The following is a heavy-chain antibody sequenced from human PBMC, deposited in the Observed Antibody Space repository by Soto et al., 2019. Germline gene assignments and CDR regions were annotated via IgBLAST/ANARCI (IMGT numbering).Heavy chain of an antibody. Sequence: SETLSLTCAVSGDSISGPQWWSWVRLPPGKGLEWIGEISHTGTTNYNPSLKSRVTMSVDKPRNQFSLNLTSVTAADTALYYCVRFPFFDTSDQGYWGQGTLVTVSS. CDR3: VRFPFFDTSDQGY. V-gene: IGHV4-4*02. D-gene: IGHD3-22*01. J-gene: IGHJ4*02. CDR2: ISHTGTT. CDR1: GDSISGPQW.